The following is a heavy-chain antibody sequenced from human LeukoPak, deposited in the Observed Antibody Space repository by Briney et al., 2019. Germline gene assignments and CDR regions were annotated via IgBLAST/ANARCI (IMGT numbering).Heavy chain of an antibody. J-gene: IGHJ6*02. V-gene: IGHV4-59*08. D-gene: IGHD6-19*01. CDR2: IHYSGST. Sequence: SETLSLTCSVSGGSISSYYWSWIRQPPGKGLEWIAYIHYSGSTNYNPSLKSRLTISVDTSKNQFSLKLTSVTAADTAVYYCARHEPYRVPVAGTYYSYPMDVWGQGTTVTVSS. CDR1: GGSISSYY. CDR3: ARHEPYRVPVAGTYYSYPMDV.